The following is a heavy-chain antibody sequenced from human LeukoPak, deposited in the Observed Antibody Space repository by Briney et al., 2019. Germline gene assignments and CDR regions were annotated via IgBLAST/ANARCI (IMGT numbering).Heavy chain of an antibody. J-gene: IGHJ5*02. V-gene: IGHV4-38-2*01. Sequence: SETLSLTCAVSRASLSSPYYWAWIRQSPGKGLECIGSMFHTGSTYYNPSLKSRVTISLHRSQNQFSLKMRSVTAADTAVYYCASQISSRTLWFDPWGQGILVSVSS. CDR2: MFHTGST. D-gene: IGHD2-2*01. CDR3: ASQISSRTLWFDP. CDR1: RASLSSPYY.